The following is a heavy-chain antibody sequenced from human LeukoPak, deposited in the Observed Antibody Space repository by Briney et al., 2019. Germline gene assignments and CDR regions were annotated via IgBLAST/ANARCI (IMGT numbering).Heavy chain of an antibody. V-gene: IGHV3-53*01. D-gene: IGHD2/OR15-2a*01. Sequence: PGGSLRLSCAASGFTVSSNYMSWVRQAPGKGLEWVSVIYSCGSTYYADSVKGRFTISRDNSKNTLYLQMNSLRAEDTAVYYCARDILSQGPDAFDIWGQGTMVTVSS. CDR2: IYSCGST. J-gene: IGHJ3*02. CDR3: ARDILSQGPDAFDI. CDR1: GFTVSSNY.